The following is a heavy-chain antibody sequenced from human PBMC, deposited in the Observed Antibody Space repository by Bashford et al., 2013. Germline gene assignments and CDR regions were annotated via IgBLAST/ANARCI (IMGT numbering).Heavy chain of an antibody. D-gene: IGHD2-15*01. V-gene: IGHV1-2*02. CDR1: GYTFTGYY. Sequence: ASVKVSCKASGYTFTGYYMHWVRQAPGQGLEWMGWINPNSGDTNYAQKFQGRVTMTRDTSISTAYIELSRLRSDDTAVYYCARGGSASFTPFAYWGQGTLVTVSS. J-gene: IGHJ4*02. CDR3: ARGGSASFTPFAY. CDR2: INPNSGDT.